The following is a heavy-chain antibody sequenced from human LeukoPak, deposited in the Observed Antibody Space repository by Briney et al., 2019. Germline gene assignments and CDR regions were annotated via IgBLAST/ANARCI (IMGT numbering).Heavy chain of an antibody. CDR3: ATDGGPFDN. D-gene: IGHD3-10*01. J-gene: IGHJ4*02. Sequence: GGSLRLSCAASGVPISGYWMSLVRQAPGKGLEWVANIKQDASEIYYVGSVKGRFTISRDNAKNSVFLQMNSLRAEDTAVYYCATDGGPFDNWGQGILVTVSS. CDR2: IKQDASEI. CDR1: GVPISGYW. V-gene: IGHV3-7*01.